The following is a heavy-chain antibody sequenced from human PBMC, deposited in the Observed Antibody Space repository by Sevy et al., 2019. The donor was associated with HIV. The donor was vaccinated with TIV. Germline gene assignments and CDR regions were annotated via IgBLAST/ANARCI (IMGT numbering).Heavy chain of an antibody. V-gene: IGHV3-21*01. CDR3: ARDEVGGSYWEFDY. CDR1: GFTFSSYS. CDR2: ISTSSSYI. Sequence: GGSLRLSCAASGFTFSSYSMNWVRQAPGKGLEWVSSISTSSSYIYYADSVKGRFTISRDNAKNSLYLQMNILRAEDTAVYYCARDEVGGSYWEFDYWGQGTLVTVSS. J-gene: IGHJ4*02. D-gene: IGHD1-26*01.